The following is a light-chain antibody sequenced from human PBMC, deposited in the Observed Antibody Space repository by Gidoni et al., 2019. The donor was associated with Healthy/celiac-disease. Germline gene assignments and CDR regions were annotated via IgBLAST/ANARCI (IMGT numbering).Light chain of an antibody. CDR1: QSVLYSSNNKNY. CDR2: WAS. Sequence: DIVMSQSPHSLAVSLGERATINCKSSQSVLYSSNNKNYLACYQQKQGRPPKLLISWASTRASGVPGRFSGSGSGADFTLTIRGLEAEDVAVYYFQPYYSTPPTFGQGTKVEIK. J-gene: IGKJ4*01. CDR3: QPYYSTPPT. V-gene: IGKV4-1*01.